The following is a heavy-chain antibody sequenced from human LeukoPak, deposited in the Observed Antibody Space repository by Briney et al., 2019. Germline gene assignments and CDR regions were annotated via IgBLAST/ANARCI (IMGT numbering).Heavy chain of an antibody. Sequence: ASVKVSCKASGYTFTSYYMHWVRQAPGQGLEWMAMINPSDGITRYTQKFQGRVTMTRDTSTSTVYMELSSLRPEDTAVYYCAREVDRSSYYFGSGSWGDFDYWGQGTLVTVSS. CDR2: INPSDGIT. CDR3: AREVDRSSYYFGSGSWGDFDY. J-gene: IGHJ4*02. V-gene: IGHV1-46*01. D-gene: IGHD3-10*01. CDR1: GYTFTSYY.